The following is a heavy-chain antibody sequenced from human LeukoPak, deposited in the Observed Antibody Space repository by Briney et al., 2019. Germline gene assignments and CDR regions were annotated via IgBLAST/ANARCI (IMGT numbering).Heavy chain of an antibody. Sequence: GGSLRLSCAASGFTVSANYMSWVRQAPGEGLEGLAGLYSGGETYYADSVKRRFTISRDNSKNTLYLQMNRLRPDDTAVYSCARTTVVTHTTDAFDIWGQGTAVTVSS. CDR2: LYSGGET. D-gene: IGHD4-23*01. CDR1: GFTVSANY. CDR3: ARTTVVTHTTDAFDI. J-gene: IGHJ3*02. V-gene: IGHV3-66*02.